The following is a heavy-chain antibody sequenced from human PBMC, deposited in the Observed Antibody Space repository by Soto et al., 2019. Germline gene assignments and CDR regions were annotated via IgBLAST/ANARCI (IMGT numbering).Heavy chain of an antibody. CDR3: ARGDSGGYFRYFDR. Sequence: DVLLLESGGGSVQPGGSLRLSCAASGFTFKYYAMTWVRQAPGKGLEWVSSTSGSGGSAYYADSVKGRFTISRDNSKDTLYLQIDSLRAEDTAVYFCARGDSGGYFRYFDRWGQGTLVTVSP. D-gene: IGHD3-22*01. J-gene: IGHJ4*02. CDR1: GFTFKYYA. V-gene: IGHV3-23*01. CDR2: TSGSGGSA.